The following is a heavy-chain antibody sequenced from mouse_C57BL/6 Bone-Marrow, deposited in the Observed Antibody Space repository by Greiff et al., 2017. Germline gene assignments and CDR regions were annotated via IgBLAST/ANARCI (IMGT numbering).Heavy chain of an antibody. J-gene: IGHJ3*01. CDR2: INPYNGGT. CDR3: ARSHYSNYGAWFAY. V-gene: IGHV1-19*01. Sequence: EVQLQQSGPVLVKPGASVKMSCKASGYTFTDYYMNWVKQSPGKSLEWIGVINPYNGGTSYNQKFKGKATLTVDKSSSTAYMELNSLTSEDSAVYYCARSHYSNYGAWFAYWGQGTLVTVSA. CDR1: GYTFTDYY. D-gene: IGHD2-5*01.